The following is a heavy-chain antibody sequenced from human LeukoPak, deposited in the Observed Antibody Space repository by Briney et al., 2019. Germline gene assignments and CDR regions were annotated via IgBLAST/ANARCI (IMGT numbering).Heavy chain of an antibody. CDR1: GYTFTSYY. Sequence: ASVKVSCKASGYTFTSYYMHWVRQAPGQGLEWMGIINPSGGSTSYAQKFQGRVTMTRDTSTSTVYMEPSSLRSEDTAVYYCARYLVTATENYYYYGMDVWGQGTTVTVSS. CDR3: ARYLVTATENYYYYGMDV. CDR2: INPSGGST. J-gene: IGHJ6*02. D-gene: IGHD2-21*02. V-gene: IGHV1-46*01.